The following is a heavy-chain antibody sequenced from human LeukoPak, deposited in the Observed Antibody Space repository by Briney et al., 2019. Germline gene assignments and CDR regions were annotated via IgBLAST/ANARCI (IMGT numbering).Heavy chain of an antibody. D-gene: IGHD3-10*01. CDR2: VNPSGGST. V-gene: IGHV1-46*01. CDR3: ARGQSWFGELSVDY. J-gene: IGHJ4*02. Sequence: ASVRVSCKASGYTFISFHMHWVRQAPGQGLEWMGIVNPSGGSTSYAQKFQGRVTMTRDMSTSTVYMELSSLTSEDTAVYYCARGQSWFGELSVDYWGQGTLVTVSS. CDR1: GYTFISFH.